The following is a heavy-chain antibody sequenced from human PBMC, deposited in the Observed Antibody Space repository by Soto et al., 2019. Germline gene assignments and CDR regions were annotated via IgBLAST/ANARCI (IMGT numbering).Heavy chain of an antibody. CDR2: IYYSGST. V-gene: IGHV4-31*03. CDR3: ARDAYSGSYLTLPSEPYYYYGMDV. CDR1: GGSISSGGYY. D-gene: IGHD1-26*01. Sequence: SETLSLTCTVSGGSISSGGYYWSWIRQHPGKGLEWIGYIYYSGSTYYNPSLKSRVTISVDTSKNQFSLKLSSVTAADTAVYYCARDAYSGSYLTLPSEPYYYYGMDVWGQGTTVTVSS. J-gene: IGHJ6*02.